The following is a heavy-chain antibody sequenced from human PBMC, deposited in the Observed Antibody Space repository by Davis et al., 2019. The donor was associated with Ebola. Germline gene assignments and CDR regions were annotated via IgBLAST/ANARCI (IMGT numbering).Heavy chain of an antibody. CDR2: ISYDGSNK. V-gene: IGHV3-30*03. J-gene: IGHJ3*02. Sequence: GGSLRLSCAASGFTFSSYGMHWVRQAPGKGLEWVAVISYDGSNKYYADSVKGRFTISRDNSKNTLYLQMNSLRAEDTAVYYCARVRGYPADAFDIWGQGTMVTVSS. CDR1: GFTFSSYG. CDR3: ARVRGYPADAFDI. D-gene: IGHD2-15*01.